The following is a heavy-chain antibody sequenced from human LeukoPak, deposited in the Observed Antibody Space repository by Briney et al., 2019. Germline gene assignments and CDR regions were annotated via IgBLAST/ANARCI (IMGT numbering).Heavy chain of an antibody. CDR2: ISAYNGNT. V-gene: IGHV1-18*01. CDR1: GGTFSSYA. Sequence: ASVKVSCKASGGTFSSYAISWVRQAPGQGLEWMGWISAYNGNTNYAQKLQGRVTMTTDTSTSTAYMELRSLRSDDTAVYYCARRPLLGFSSGWYVWDYYYGMDVWGQGTTVTVSS. J-gene: IGHJ6*02. CDR3: ARRPLLGFSSGWYVWDYYYGMDV. D-gene: IGHD6-19*01.